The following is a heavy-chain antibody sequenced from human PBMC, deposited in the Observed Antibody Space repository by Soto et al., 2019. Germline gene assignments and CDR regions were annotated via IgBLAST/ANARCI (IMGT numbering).Heavy chain of an antibody. V-gene: IGHV2-5*02. Sequence: QITLKESGPTLVKPTQTLTLTCTFSGFSLSTSRVGVGWVRQPPGQALEWLALIYGDDDRRYSQSLKTRLTITKDTPKNQVVLTMTDMDPVDTATYYCAHYRIFGDYMYYFDALGQGTLVTVSS. CDR1: GFSLSTSRVG. CDR3: AHYRIFGDYMYYFDA. CDR2: IYGDDDR. D-gene: IGHD4-17*01. J-gene: IGHJ4*02.